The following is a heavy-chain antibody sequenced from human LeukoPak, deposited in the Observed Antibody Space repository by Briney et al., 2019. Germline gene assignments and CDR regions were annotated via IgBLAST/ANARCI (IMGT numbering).Heavy chain of an antibody. CDR3: ARGPEHSSSCYKDNWFDP. J-gene: IGHJ5*02. CDR2: ISSSGSTI. CDR1: GFPFSDEY. D-gene: IGHD6-13*01. Sequence: GGPLRLSCAASGFPFSDEYRSWIRQAPGKGLEWVSYISSSGSTIYYADSVKGRFTISRDNAKNSLYLQMNSLRAEDTAVYYCARGPEHSSSCYKDNWFDPWGQGPLVTVSS. V-gene: IGHV3-11*01.